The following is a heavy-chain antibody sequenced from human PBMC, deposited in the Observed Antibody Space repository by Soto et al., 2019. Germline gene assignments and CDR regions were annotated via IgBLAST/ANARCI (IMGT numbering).Heavy chain of an antibody. CDR2: IYGGVTT. Sequence: EVQLVESGGGLVQPGGSLRLSCAASGFTVFSNYMSWVRQAPGKGLEWVSVIYGGVTTYYADSVKGRFTISRDNSKNTLYLQMNSLSAEDTAVYYCARYSSSSGNYYYYMDVWGKGTTVTVSS. CDR1: GFTVFSNY. V-gene: IGHV3-66*01. D-gene: IGHD6-6*01. J-gene: IGHJ6*03. CDR3: ARYSSSSGNYYYYMDV.